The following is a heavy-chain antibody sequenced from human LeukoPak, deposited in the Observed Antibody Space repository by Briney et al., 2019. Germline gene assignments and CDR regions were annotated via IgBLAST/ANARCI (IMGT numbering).Heavy chain of an antibody. J-gene: IGHJ4*02. CDR3: ARDRTAYCSGGSCYSEFDY. CDR1: GFPFGSYA. CDR2: ISGSGGKT. V-gene: IGHV3-23*01. D-gene: IGHD2-15*01. Sequence: GGSLRLSCAASGFPFGSYAMTWVRQAPGKGLEWVSGISGSGGKTYDADSVKGRFTISRDNSKNTLYLQMNSLRAEDTAVYYCARDRTAYCSGGSCYSEFDYWGQGTLVTVSS.